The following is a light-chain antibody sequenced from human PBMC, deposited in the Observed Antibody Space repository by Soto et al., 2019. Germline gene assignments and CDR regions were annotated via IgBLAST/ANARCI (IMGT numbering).Light chain of an antibody. CDR3: QQYGSSLWT. Sequence: EIVLTESRGTLSLYPGERATLSCRASQSVSSYLAWYQQKPGQAPRLLIYGASSRATGVPDRFSGSGSGTEFTLTISRLEPEDFAVYYCQQYGSSLWTFGQGTKVDI. V-gene: IGKV3-20*01. J-gene: IGKJ1*01. CDR1: QSVSSY. CDR2: GAS.